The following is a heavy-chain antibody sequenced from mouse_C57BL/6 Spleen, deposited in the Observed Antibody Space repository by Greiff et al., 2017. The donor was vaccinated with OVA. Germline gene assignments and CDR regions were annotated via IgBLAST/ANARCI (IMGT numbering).Heavy chain of an antibody. CDR3: AKSYYYGQEDGYYFDY. Sequence: EVHLVESVGDLVKPGGSLKLSCAASGFTFSSYGMSWVRQTPDKRLEWVATISSGGSYTYYPDSVKGRFTISRDNAKNTLYLQMSSLKSEDTAMYYCAKSYYYGQEDGYYFDYWGQGTTLTVSS. J-gene: IGHJ2*01. D-gene: IGHD1-1*01. V-gene: IGHV5-6*01. CDR2: ISSGGSYT. CDR1: GFTFSSYG.